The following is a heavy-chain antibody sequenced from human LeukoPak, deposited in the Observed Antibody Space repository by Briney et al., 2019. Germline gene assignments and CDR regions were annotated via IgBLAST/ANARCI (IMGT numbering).Heavy chain of an antibody. V-gene: IGHV1-18*04. CDR2: ISAYNGNT. CDR1: GYTFTGYY. Sequence: ASVKVSCKASGYTFTGYYMHWVRQAPGQGLEWMGWISAYNGNTNYAQKLQGRVTMTTDTSTSTAYMELRSLRSDDTAVYYCARAGDSSSWYVENWGQGTLVTVSS. CDR3: ARAGDSSSWYVEN. D-gene: IGHD6-13*01. J-gene: IGHJ4*02.